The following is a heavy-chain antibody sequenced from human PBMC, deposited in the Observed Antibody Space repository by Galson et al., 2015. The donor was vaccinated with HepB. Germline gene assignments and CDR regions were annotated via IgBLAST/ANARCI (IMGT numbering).Heavy chain of an antibody. V-gene: IGHV3-7*03. D-gene: IGHD3-22*01. J-gene: IGHJ4*02. Sequence: SLRLSCAASGFTFSSYWMSWVRQAPGKGLEWVANIKQDGSEKYYVDSVKGRFTISRDNAKNSLYLQMNSLRAEDTAVYYCARDHPSDYYDSSGEYYFDYWGQGTLVTVSS. CDR3: ARDHPSDYYDSSGEYYFDY. CDR2: IKQDGSEK. CDR1: GFTFSSYW.